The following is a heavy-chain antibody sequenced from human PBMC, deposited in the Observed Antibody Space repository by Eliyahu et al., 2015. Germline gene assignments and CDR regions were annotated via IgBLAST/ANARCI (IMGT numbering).Heavy chain of an antibody. CDR2: INHSGSI. CDR3: ARGFRLSGTVWFDP. CDR1: VGSFSGYY. Sequence: QVQLQQWGAGLLXPSETLSLACAVXVGSFSGYYWSWIRQPPGKGLEWIGEINHSGSINYNPSLKSRVTMSVDTSKNQFSLKLSSVTAADTAVYYCARGFRLSGTVWFDPWGQGTRVTVSS. D-gene: IGHD1-20*01. V-gene: IGHV4-34*01. J-gene: IGHJ5*02.